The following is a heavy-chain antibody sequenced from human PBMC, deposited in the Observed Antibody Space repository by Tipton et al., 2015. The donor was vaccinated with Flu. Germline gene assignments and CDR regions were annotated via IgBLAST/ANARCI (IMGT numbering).Heavy chain of an antibody. V-gene: IGHV4-61*02. D-gene: IGHD3-9*01. J-gene: IGHJ6*02. CDR2: THTSGSS. CDR3: ARETYFDVLGPDD. Sequence: LRLSCAVSGYSIRSSNYYWGWIRQPAGQGLEWIGRTHTSGSSNYNPSLKSRVSMSVDTFKNQFSLNLSSVTAADTAVYYCARETYFDVLGPDDWGQGTTVTVSS. CDR1: GYSIRSSNYY.